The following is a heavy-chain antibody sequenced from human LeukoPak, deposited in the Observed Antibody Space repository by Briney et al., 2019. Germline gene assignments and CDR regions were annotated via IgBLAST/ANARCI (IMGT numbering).Heavy chain of an antibody. CDR2: IIPILGIA. CDR3: ARGSYSSGWYADY. J-gene: IGHJ4*02. D-gene: IGHD6-19*01. Sequence: SVKVSCKASGGTFSSYTISWVRQAPGQGLEWMGRIIPILGIANYAQKFQGRVTITADKSTSTAYLELSSLRSEDTAVYYCARGSYSSGWYADYWGQGTLVTVSS. CDR1: GGTFSSYT. V-gene: IGHV1-69*02.